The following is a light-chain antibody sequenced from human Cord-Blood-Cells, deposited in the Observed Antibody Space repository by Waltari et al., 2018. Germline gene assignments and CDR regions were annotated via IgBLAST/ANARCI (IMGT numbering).Light chain of an antibody. Sequence: QSALTHPASLSGSPGQSITISCTGTRSDVGGYNLVSWYQQHPGKAPKLMIYEGSKRPSGVSNRFSGSKSGNTASLTISGLQAEDEADYYCCSYAGSSTLVFGGGTKLTVL. CDR2: EGS. V-gene: IGLV2-23*01. J-gene: IGLJ2*01. CDR1: RSDVGGYNL. CDR3: CSYAGSSTLV.